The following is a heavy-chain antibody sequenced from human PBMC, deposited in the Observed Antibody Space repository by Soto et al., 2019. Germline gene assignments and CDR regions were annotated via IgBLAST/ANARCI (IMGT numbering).Heavy chain of an antibody. CDR1: GFTFSSYA. V-gene: IGHV3-23*01. CDR2: ISGSGGST. J-gene: IGHJ4*02. Sequence: GGSLRLSCAASGFTFSSYAMSWVRQAPGKGLEWVSAISGSGGSTYYADSVKGRFTISRDNSKSTLYLQINNLRREDTALYYCAREKSSQWLASFDFWGQGTLVTVSS. D-gene: IGHD6-19*01. CDR3: AREKSSQWLASFDF.